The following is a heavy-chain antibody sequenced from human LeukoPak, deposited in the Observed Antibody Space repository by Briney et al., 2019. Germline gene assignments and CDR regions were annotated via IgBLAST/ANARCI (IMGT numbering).Heavy chain of an antibody. CDR2: IYYSGST. J-gene: IGHJ4*02. V-gene: IGHV4-30-4*01. D-gene: IGHD4-17*01. CDR3: ARSYGDYVPPPFDY. CDR1: GGSVSSGDYY. Sequence: SETLSLTCTVSGGSVSSGDYYWSWIRQPPGTGLEWIGYIYYSGSTYYNPSLKSRVTISVDTSKNQFSLKLSSVTAADTAVYYCARSYGDYVPPPFDYWGQRTLVTVSS.